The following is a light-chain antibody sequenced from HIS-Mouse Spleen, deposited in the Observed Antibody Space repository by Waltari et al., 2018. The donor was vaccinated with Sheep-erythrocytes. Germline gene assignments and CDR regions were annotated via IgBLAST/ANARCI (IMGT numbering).Light chain of an antibody. V-gene: IGLV2-23*01. CDR3: CSYAGSSTPWV. CDR2: EGS. J-gene: IGLJ3*02. Sequence: QSALTQPASVSGSPGQSITLSCPGTSSAVGSYNLVSWYQQPPGKAPKLMIYEGSKRPSGVSNRFSGSKSGNTASLTISGLQAEDEADYYCCSYAGSSTPWVFGGGTKLTVL. CDR1: SSAVGSYNL.